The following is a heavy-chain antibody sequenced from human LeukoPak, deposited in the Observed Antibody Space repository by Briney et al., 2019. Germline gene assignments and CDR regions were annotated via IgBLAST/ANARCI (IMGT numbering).Heavy chain of an antibody. J-gene: IGHJ4*02. Sequence: GGSLRLSCTASGFIFSTYNMNWVRQAPGKGLEWVSSIGTSGDYIYYADSVKGRFTISRDNAKNSLYLQMNSLRAEDTAVYYCARDPATPHYWGQGTLVTVSS. CDR1: GFIFSTYN. V-gene: IGHV3-21*01. D-gene: IGHD6-25*01. CDR3: ARDPATPHY. CDR2: IGTSGDYI.